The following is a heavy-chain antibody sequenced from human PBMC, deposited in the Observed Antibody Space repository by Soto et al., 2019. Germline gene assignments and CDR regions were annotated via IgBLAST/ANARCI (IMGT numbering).Heavy chain of an antibody. V-gene: IGHV3-30*18. D-gene: IGHD2-2*02. Sequence: GGSLRLSCAASGFTFRSFGMHWVRQAPGKGLEWVALISYDGSDEYYADSVKGRFTASRDNSKNTLYLQMNSLQVEDTAIYYCAKHPEYTPPDGMAVWGQGTMVTVSS. J-gene: IGHJ6*02. CDR2: ISYDGSDE. CDR1: GFTFRSFG. CDR3: AKHPEYTPPDGMAV.